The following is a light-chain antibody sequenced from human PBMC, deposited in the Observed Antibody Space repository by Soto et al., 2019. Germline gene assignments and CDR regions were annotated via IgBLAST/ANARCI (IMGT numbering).Light chain of an antibody. V-gene: IGKV1-39*01. Sequence: DIQMTQSPSSLSASVGDRVTITYRASQSISSYLNWYQQKPGKAPKLLVFAASSLQSGVPSRFSGSGSGTDFTLTISSLQPEDFATYYCQQSYSTAPLTFGGGTKVEI. J-gene: IGKJ4*01. CDR1: QSISSY. CDR3: QQSYSTAPLT. CDR2: AAS.